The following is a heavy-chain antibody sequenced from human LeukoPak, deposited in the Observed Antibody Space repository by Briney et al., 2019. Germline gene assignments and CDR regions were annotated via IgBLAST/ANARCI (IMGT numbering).Heavy chain of an antibody. J-gene: IGHJ3*02. CDR3: ASVFSLERSGKYAFDI. Sequence: SETLSLTCAVSGGSISSSNWWSWVRQPPGKGLEWIGEIYHSGSTNYNPSLKSRVTISVDKSKNQFSLKLSSVTAADTAVYYCASVFSLERSGKYAFDIWGQGTMVTASS. V-gene: IGHV4-4*02. CDR1: GGSISSSNW. D-gene: IGHD1-1*01. CDR2: IYHSGST.